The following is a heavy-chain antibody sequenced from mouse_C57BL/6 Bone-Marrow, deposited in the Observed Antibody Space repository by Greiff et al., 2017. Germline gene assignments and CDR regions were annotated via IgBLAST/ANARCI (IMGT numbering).Heavy chain of an antibody. CDR3: ASLRWDYWYFDV. D-gene: IGHD1-1*01. CDR1: GYSITSGYD. V-gene: IGHV3-1*01. CDR2: ISYSGST. Sequence: DVQLQESGPGMVKPSQSLSLTCTVTGYSITSGYDWHWIRHFPGNKLEWMGYISYSGSTNYNPSLKSRISITHDTSKNHFFLKLNSVTTEDTATYYCASLRWDYWYFDVWGTGTTVTVSS. J-gene: IGHJ1*03.